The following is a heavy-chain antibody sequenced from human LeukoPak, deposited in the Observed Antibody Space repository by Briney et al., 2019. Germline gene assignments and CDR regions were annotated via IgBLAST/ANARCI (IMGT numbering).Heavy chain of an antibody. CDR3: ARDSSGWPFDY. D-gene: IGHD6-19*01. V-gene: IGHV3-48*04. J-gene: IGHJ4*02. CDR1: GFTFSSYS. CDR2: ISSSGSTI. Sequence: GGSLRLSCAASGFTFSSYSMNWVRQAPGKGLEWVSYISSSGSTIYYADSVKGRFTISRDNAKNSLYLQMNSLRAEDTAVYYCARDSSGWPFDYWGQGTLVTVSS.